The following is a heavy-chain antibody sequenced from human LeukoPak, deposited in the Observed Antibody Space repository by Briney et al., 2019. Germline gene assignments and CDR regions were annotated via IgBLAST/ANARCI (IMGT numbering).Heavy chain of an antibody. CDR1: GYTFTGYY. J-gene: IGHJ4*02. Sequence: GASVKVSCKASGYTFTGYYMHWVRQAPGQGLEWMGWINPNSGGTNYAQKFQGRVTMTRDTSISTAYMELSRLRSDDTAVYYCARHPLYESGPPVDYWGQGTLVTVSS. CDR3: ARHPLYESGPPVDY. V-gene: IGHV1-2*02. CDR2: INPNSGGT. D-gene: IGHD2/OR15-2a*01.